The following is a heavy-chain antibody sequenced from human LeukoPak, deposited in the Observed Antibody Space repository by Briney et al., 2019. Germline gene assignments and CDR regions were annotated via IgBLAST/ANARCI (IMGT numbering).Heavy chain of an antibody. CDR1: GGTFSSYA. CDR3: ARDDSYLPGGSYYFDY. D-gene: IGHD3-16*01. J-gene: IGHJ4*02. V-gene: IGHV1-69*13. Sequence: ASVKVSCKASGGTFSSYAISWVRQAPGQGLEWMGGIIPIFGTANYAQKFQGRATITADESTSTAYMELSSLRSEDTAVYYCARDDSYLPGGSYYFDYWGQGTLVTVSS. CDR2: IIPIFGTA.